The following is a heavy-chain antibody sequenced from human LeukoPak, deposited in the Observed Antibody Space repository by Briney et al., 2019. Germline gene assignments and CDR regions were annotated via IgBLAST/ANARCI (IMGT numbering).Heavy chain of an antibody. CDR3: TSRGWIVGLVDY. J-gene: IGHJ4*02. Sequence: SETLSLTCAVSGYSISSGNYWGWIRQPPGKGLEWIGSVYHRGNTYYSPSLKSRVTISADTSKNQFSLKLSSVTAADTAVYYCTSRGWIVGLVDYWGQGTLVTVSS. CDR2: VYHRGNT. CDR1: GYSISSGNY. V-gene: IGHV4-38-2*01. D-gene: IGHD3-22*01.